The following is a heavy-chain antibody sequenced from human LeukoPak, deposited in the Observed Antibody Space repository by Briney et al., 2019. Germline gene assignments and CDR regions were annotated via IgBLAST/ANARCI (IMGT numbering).Heavy chain of an antibody. J-gene: IGHJ6*02. CDR1: GFTFSSYA. V-gene: IGHV3-11*01. D-gene: IGHD3-3*02. CDR2: ISGSETTI. CDR3: ARDAFYGMDA. Sequence: GGSLRLSCAASGFTFSSYAMSWLRQAPGKGLEWISYISGSETTIYYVDSVKGRFTISRDRAKNSLYLQMSGLRVEDTAVYYCARDAFYGMDAWGQGTTVTVSS.